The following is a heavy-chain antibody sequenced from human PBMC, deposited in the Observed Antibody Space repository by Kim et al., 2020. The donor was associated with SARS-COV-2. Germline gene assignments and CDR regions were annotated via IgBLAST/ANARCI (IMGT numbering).Heavy chain of an antibody. J-gene: IGHJ4*02. CDR2: ISAYNGNT. Sequence: ASVKVSCKASGYTFTSYGISWVRQAPGQGLEWMGWISAYNGNTNYAQKLQGRVTMTTDTSTSTAYMELRSLRSDDTAVYYCARVLRWSITGTTFFDYWGQGTLVTVSS. CDR3: ARVLRWSITGTTFFDY. V-gene: IGHV1-18*01. D-gene: IGHD1-20*01. CDR1: GYTFTSYG.